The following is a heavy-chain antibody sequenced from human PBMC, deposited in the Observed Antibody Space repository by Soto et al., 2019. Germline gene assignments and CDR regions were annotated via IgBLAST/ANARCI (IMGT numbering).Heavy chain of an antibody. V-gene: IGHV4-59*01. CDR1: GGSISSYY. CDR3: ARDLSWGVVTPTENYGMDV. Sequence: SETLSLTCTVSGGSISSYYWSWIRQPPVNGLEWIGYIYYSGSTNYNPSLKSRVTISVDTSKNQFSLKLSSVTAADTAVYYCARDLSWGVVTPTENYGMDVWG. D-gene: IGHD2-21*02. CDR2: IYYSGST. J-gene: IGHJ6*01.